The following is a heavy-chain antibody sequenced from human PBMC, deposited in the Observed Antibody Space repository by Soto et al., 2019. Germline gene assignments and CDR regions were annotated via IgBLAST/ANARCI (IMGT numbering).Heavy chain of an antibody. D-gene: IGHD2-8*01. CDR1: GFTFSSYW. Sequence: PGGSLRLSCAASGFTFSSYWMHWVRQAPGKGLVWVSRINSDGSSTSYADSVKGRFTISRDNAKNTLYLQMNSLRAEDTAVYYCARDRSPTDIVLMVYAILFWFDPWGQGTLVTVSS. J-gene: IGHJ5*02. V-gene: IGHV3-74*01. CDR2: INSDGSST. CDR3: ARDRSPTDIVLMVYAILFWFDP.